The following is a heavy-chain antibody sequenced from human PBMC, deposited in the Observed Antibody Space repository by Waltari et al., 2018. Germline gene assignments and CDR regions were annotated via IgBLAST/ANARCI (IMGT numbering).Heavy chain of an antibody. V-gene: IGHV4-39*01. CDR1: GGSISSSSYY. Sequence: QLQLQESGPGLVKPSETLSLTCTVSGGSISSSSYYWGWIRQPPGKGLEWIGSIYYSGSTYYNPSLKSRVTISVDTSKNQFSLKLSSVTAADTAVYYCARGDGERNYYYYYGMDVWGQGTTVTVSS. J-gene: IGHJ6*02. CDR3: ARGDGERNYYYYYGMDV. CDR2: IYYSGST. D-gene: IGHD4-17*01.